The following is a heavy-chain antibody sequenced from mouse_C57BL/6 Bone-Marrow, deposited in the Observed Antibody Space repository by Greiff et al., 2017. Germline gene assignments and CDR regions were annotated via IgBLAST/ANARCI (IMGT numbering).Heavy chain of an antibody. CDR2: IYPRSGNT. CDR3: ARSGMIEGAWFAY. D-gene: IGHD2-3*01. CDR1: GYTFTSYG. Sequence: VQLVESGAELARPGASVKLSCKASGYTFTSYGISWVKQRTGQGLEWIGEIYPRSGNTYYNEKFKGKATLTADKSSSTAYMELRSLTSEDSAVYFCARSGMIEGAWFAYWGQGTLVTVSA. J-gene: IGHJ3*01. V-gene: IGHV1-81*01.